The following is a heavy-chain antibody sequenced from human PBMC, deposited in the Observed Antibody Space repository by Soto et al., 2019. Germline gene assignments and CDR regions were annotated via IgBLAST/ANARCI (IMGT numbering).Heavy chain of an antibody. CDR3: ARDLRPGAAPWQEYFQY. CDR1: GFIFSNYA. J-gene: IGHJ1*01. CDR2: ISYDGNER. V-gene: IGHV3-30-3*01. Sequence: QVLLVESGGGVVQPGRSLRLSCAASGFIFSNYAMQWVRQAPGKGLEWVAAISYDGNERYYADSVKGRFTISRDNSKLYLQMNSLRGDDTAVYHCARDLRPGAAPWQEYFQYWGQGTRVTVSS. D-gene: IGHD6-13*01.